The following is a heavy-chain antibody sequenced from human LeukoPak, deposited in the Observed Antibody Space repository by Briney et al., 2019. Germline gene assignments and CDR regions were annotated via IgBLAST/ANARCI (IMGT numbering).Heavy chain of an antibody. CDR1: GFLFSNYT. J-gene: IGHJ4*02. V-gene: IGHV3-21*01. CDR3: ARDWYHAIDY. Sequence: GGSLRLSCAASGFLFSNYTMNWVRQAPGKGLEWVSSISSSSSYIYYADSVKGRFTISRDNTKNSLYLQMNSLRVDDTAVYYCARDWYHAIDYWGQGTLVTVSS. CDR2: ISSSSSYI. D-gene: IGHD2-2*01.